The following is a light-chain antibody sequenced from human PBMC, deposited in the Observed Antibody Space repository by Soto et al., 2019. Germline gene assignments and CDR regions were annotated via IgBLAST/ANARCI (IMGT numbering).Light chain of an antibody. V-gene: IGLV2-8*01. J-gene: IGLJ1*01. CDR1: GSDIGAHNF. CDR2: EVT. Sequence: QSALTQPPSASGSPGQSVTISCTGTGSDIGAHNFVSWYQQHPGKAPKLMISEVTKRPSGVPDRFSGSKSGNTASLTVSGLQAEDEADYYCASYAGTNNYVFGTGTKLTVL. CDR3: ASYAGTNNYV.